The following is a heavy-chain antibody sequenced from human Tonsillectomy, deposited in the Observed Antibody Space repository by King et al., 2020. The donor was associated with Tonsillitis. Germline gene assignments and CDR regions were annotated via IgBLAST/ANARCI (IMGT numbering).Heavy chain of an antibody. V-gene: IGHV4-39*01. CDR2: IYYSGST. CDR1: GGSISSSSYY. D-gene: IGHD6-25*01. CDR3: ARAPGYSSDWFDP. J-gene: IGHJ5*02. Sequence: QLQLQESGPGLVKPSETLSLTCTVSGGSISSSSYYWGWIRQPPGKGLEWIGSIYYSGSTYYNPSLKSRVTISVDTSKNQFSLKLGSVTAADTAVYYCARAPGYSSDWFDPWGQGTLVTVSS.